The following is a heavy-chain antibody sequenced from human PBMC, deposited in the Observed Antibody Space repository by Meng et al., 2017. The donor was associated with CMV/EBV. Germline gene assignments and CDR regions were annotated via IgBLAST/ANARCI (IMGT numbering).Heavy chain of an antibody. CDR3: ARQVDSSFFDY. Sequence: GESLKISCAASGFTVSSNYMSWVRQAPGKGLEWVSVIYSGGSTYYADSVKGRFTISRDNSKNTLYLQMNSLRSEDTAMYYCARQVDSSFFDYWGQGTLVTVSS. J-gene: IGHJ4*02. CDR1: GFTVSSNY. V-gene: IGHV3-53*05. D-gene: IGHD6-6*01. CDR2: IYSGGST.